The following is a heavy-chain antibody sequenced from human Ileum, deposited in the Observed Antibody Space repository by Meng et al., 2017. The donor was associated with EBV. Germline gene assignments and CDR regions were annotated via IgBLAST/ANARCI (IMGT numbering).Heavy chain of an antibody. CDR3: ARVSKGGSYRFDP. CDR1: GYTFNTYY. J-gene: IGHJ5*02. V-gene: IGHV1-46*02. CDR2: INPSGGSS. D-gene: IGHD1-26*01. Sequence: QVQLVQSVAEVKKPGASVRVSCKASGYTFNTYYMHWVRQAPGQGLEWMGVINPSGGSSIYAQRFQGRVTMTSDTSTTTVYMDLSSLRSEDTAVYYCARVSKGGSYRFDPWGQGTLVTVSS.